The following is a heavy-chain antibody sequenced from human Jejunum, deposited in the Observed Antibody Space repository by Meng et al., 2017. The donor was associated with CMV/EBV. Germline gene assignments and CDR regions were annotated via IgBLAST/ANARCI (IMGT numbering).Heavy chain of an antibody. CDR3: AHQGQEWQLLS. J-gene: IGHJ5*02. CDR2: IKSRAGGGTA. Sequence: FADGWMNWGRQEAGKGREGGGRIKSRAGGGTADETAPVKGRFSISRDDSTNTVYLQMNSLKTEDTAVYYCAHQGQEWQLLSWGQGTLVTVSS. CDR1: FADGW. V-gene: IGHV3-15*07. D-gene: IGHD1-26*01.